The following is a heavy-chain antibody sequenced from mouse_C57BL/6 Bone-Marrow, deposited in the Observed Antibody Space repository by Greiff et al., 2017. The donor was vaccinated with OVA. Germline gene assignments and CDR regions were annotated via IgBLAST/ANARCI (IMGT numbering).Heavy chain of an antibody. CDR2: IYPGSGNT. Sequence: VQLVESGAELVRPGASVKLSCKASGYTFTDYYINWVKQRPGQGLEWIARIYPGSGNTYYNEKFKGKATLTAEKSSSTAYMQLSSLTSEDSAVYFCARRGGLIMDYWGQGTSVTVSS. CDR1: GYTFTDYY. D-gene: IGHD1-1*02. J-gene: IGHJ4*01. CDR3: ARRGGLIMDY. V-gene: IGHV1-76*01.